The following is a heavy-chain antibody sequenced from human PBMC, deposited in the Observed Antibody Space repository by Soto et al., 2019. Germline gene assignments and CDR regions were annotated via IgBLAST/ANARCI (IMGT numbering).Heavy chain of an antibody. Sequence: GASVKVSCKVSGYTLTELSMHWVRQAPGKGLEWMGGFDPEDGETIYAQKFQGRVTMTEDTSTDTAYMELSSLRSEDTAVYYCATLTYYYDSSGYYYDYWGQGTLVTV. CDR2: FDPEDGET. D-gene: IGHD3-22*01. CDR3: ATLTYYYDSSGYYYDY. J-gene: IGHJ4*02. CDR1: GYTLTELS. V-gene: IGHV1-24*01.